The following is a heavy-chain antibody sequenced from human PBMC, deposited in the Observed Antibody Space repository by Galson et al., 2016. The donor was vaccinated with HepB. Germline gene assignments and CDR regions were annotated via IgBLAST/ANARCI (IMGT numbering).Heavy chain of an antibody. Sequence: PALVKPTQTLTLTCTFSEFSLSTTGVGVAWIRQPPGKTLEWLALIYWDDDKRYSPSLKSRLTITKDTSKKQVVLTMTNVDPVDTATYYCAHRPEYCTGGACYDCDYWGQGILVTVSS. CDR1: EFSLSTTGVG. CDR2: IYWDDDK. CDR3: AHRPEYCTGGACYDCDY. V-gene: IGHV2-5*02. J-gene: IGHJ4*02. D-gene: IGHD2-8*02.